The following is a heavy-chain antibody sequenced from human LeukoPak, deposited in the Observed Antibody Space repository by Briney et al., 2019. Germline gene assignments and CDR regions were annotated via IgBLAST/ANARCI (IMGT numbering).Heavy chain of an antibody. J-gene: IGHJ4*02. CDR1: GYTFTSYY. CDR3: ARTGDSSSPFDDEYYFDY. V-gene: IGHV1-46*01. CDR2: INPSGGST. D-gene: IGHD6-6*01. Sequence: ASVKVSCKASGYTFTSYYMHWVRQAPGQGLEWMGIINPSGGSTSYAQKFQGRVTMTRDTSTSTVYMELSSLRSEDTAVYYCARTGDSSSPFDDEYYFDYWGQGTLVIVSS.